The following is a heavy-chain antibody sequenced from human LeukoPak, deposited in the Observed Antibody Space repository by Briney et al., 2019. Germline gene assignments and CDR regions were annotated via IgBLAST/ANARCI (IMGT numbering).Heavy chain of an antibody. D-gene: IGHD6-13*01. J-gene: IGHJ5*02. CDR3: ARDRVGSSRHWFGP. Sequence: GRSLRLSCAASGFTFSSYAMHWVRQAPGKGLEWVAVISYDGSNKYYADSAKGRFTISRDNSKNTLYLQMNSLRAEDTAVYYCARDRVGSSRHWFGPWGQGTLVTVSS. V-gene: IGHV3-30-3*01. CDR2: ISYDGSNK. CDR1: GFTFSSYA.